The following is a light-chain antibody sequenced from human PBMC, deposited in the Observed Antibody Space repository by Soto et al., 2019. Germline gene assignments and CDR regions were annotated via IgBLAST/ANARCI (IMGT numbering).Light chain of an antibody. Sequence: QSALAQPASVSGSPGQSITISCTGTSSDVGGYNYVSWYQQHPGKAPKLMIYEVTNRPSGVSNRFSGSKSGNTAPLTISGLQAEEEADYYCSSYTSSSPYVFGTGTKVTVL. CDR3: SSYTSSSPYV. J-gene: IGLJ1*01. V-gene: IGLV2-14*01. CDR2: EVT. CDR1: SSDVGGYNY.